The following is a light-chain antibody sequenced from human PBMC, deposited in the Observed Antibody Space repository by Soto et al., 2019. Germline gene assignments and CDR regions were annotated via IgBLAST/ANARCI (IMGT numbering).Light chain of an antibody. V-gene: IGKV3-20*01. Sequence: DIQMTQSPPSLSASVGDRVTITCRASQTIATFINWYQQKPGQAPRLLIYGASSRATGIPDRFSGSRSGTDFTRTISRLEPEDFAVYYCQQYGCSPVTFGGGTKVEIK. J-gene: IGKJ4*01. CDR2: GAS. CDR3: QQYGCSPVT. CDR1: QTIATF.